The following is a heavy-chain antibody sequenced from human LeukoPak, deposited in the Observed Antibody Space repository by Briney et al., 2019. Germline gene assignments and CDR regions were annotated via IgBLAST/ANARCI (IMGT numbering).Heavy chain of an antibody. CDR1: GFNFNDYF. CDR3: ARRAGAAAAALRHFDL. J-gene: IGHJ2*01. Sequence: GGSLRLSCAASGFNFNDYFMTWIRQAPGKGLEWISYITTSEDYTNYADSVRGRFTVSRDNTKNSLYLQMNSLRDEDTAVYYCARRAGAAAAALRHFDLWGRGTLFSVSS. V-gene: IGHV3-11*06. D-gene: IGHD6-13*01. CDR2: ITTSEDYT.